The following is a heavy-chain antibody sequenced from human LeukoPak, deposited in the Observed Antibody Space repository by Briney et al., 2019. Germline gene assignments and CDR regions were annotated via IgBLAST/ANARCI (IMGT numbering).Heavy chain of an antibody. CDR1: EFTFSSYN. J-gene: IGHJ4*02. D-gene: IGHD6-13*01. Sequence: GGSLRLSCAASEFTFSSYNMNWVRQAPGKGLEYVSAISGIGGSTYYANSVKGRFTISRDNSKNTLYLQMGSLRAEDMAVYYCARFGYSSSWSFNDYWGQGTLVTVSS. CDR2: ISGIGGST. V-gene: IGHV3-64*01. CDR3: ARFGYSSSWSFNDY.